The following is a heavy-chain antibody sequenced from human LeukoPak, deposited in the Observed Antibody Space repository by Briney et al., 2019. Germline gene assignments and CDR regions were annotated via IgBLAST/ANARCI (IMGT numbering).Heavy chain of an antibody. J-gene: IGHJ6*02. CDR2: MNPNSGNT. Sequence: GASVKVSCKASGYTFTSYDINWVRQATGQGLEWMGWMNPNSGNTGYAQKFQGRVTITTDESTSTAYMELSSLRSEDTAVYYCARDHWGIVENGYDYFYYDMDVWGQGTTVTVSS. V-gene: IGHV1-8*01. CDR3: ARDHWGIVENGYDYFYYDMDV. D-gene: IGHD7-27*01. CDR1: GYTFTSYD.